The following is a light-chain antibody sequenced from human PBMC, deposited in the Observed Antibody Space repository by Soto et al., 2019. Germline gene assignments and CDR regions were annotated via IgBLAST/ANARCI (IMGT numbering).Light chain of an antibody. V-gene: IGLV2-14*01. CDR3: SSYRSSSTGV. J-gene: IGLJ1*01. CDR1: RSDVGGYNF. Sequence: QYALTQPTSVSGSPGQSITISCTGTRSDVGGYNFVSWYQQHPGKAPKLMIYDVSNRPSGVSNRFSGSKSGNTASLTISGLQAEDEADYYCSSYRSSSTGVFGTGTKLTVL. CDR2: DVS.